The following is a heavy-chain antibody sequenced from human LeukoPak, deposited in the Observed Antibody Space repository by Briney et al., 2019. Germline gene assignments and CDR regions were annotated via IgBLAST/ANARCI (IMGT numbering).Heavy chain of an antibody. J-gene: IGHJ1*01. CDR2: IRSKANSYAT. CDR1: GFTFSGSA. D-gene: IGHD6-13*01. Sequence: GGSLRLSCAASGFTFSGSAMHWVRKASGKGLEWVGRIRSKANSYATAYAASVKGRFTISRDDSKNTAYLQMNSLKTEDTAVYYCTRGIAAAGTLGVQHWGQGTLVTVSS. CDR3: TRGIAAAGTLGVQH. V-gene: IGHV3-73*01.